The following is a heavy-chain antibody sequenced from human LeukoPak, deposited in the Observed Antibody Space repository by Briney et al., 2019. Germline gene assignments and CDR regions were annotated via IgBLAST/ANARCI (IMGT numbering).Heavy chain of an antibody. CDR1: GFTFSSYS. V-gene: IGHV3-23*01. CDR2: ISGSGGST. CDR3: AKRSGGSCYSSPDY. J-gene: IGHJ4*02. D-gene: IGHD2-15*01. Sequence: GGSLRLSCAASGFTFSSYSINWVRQAPGKGLEWVSAISGSGGSTYYADSVKGRFTISRDNSKNTLYLQMNSLRAEDTAVYYCAKRSGGSCYSSPDYWGQGTLVTVSS.